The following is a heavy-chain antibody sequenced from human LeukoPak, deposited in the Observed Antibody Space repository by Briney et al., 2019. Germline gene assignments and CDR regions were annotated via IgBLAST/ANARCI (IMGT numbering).Heavy chain of an antibody. CDR3: ARAGRYFYGGSSDY. J-gene: IGHJ4*02. Sequence: GGSLRLSXAASGFTFSSHWMSWVRQAPGKGLEWVAHIKQDGSEKRYMDSVRGRFTISRDNTKNSMYLQMDSLRDEDTAVYYCARAGRYFYGGSSDYGGQGTLVTVSS. V-gene: IGHV3-7*01. D-gene: IGHD4-23*01. CDR1: GFTFSSHW. CDR2: IKQDGSEK.